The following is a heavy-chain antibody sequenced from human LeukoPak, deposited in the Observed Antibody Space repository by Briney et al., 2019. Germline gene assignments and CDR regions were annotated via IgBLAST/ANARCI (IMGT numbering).Heavy chain of an antibody. Sequence: SETLSLTCTVSGGSLSSSSYYWGWIRQPPGNGLEWIGSIYYGGNTYYNPSLMSRVTISVDTSKNQFSLKLSSVTAADTAVYYCARRPVTSNWFDPWGQGTLVTVSS. J-gene: IGHJ5*02. D-gene: IGHD4-17*01. CDR2: IYYGGNT. V-gene: IGHV4-39*01. CDR3: ARRPVTSNWFDP. CDR1: GGSLSSSSYY.